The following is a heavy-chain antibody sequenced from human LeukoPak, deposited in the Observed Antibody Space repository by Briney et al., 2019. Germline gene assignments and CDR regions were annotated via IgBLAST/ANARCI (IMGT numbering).Heavy chain of an antibody. Sequence: PSETLSLTCTVSGYSISSGYYWGWIRQPPGKGLEWIGSINHSGSTNYNPSLKSRVTISVDTSKNQFSLKLSSVTAADTAVYYCARPKYCSSTSCYKAALAFDYWGQGTLVTVSS. CDR1: GYSISSGYY. D-gene: IGHD2-2*02. CDR3: ARPKYCSSTSCYKAALAFDY. J-gene: IGHJ4*02. V-gene: IGHV4-38-2*02. CDR2: INHSGST.